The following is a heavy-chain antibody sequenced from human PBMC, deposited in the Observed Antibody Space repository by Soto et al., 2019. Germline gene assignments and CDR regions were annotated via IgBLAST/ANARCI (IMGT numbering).Heavy chain of an antibody. CDR2: ISAYNGNT. CDR3: ERMLSGCSRDGYNMPPPEYYYYGMDV. V-gene: IGHV1-18*01. D-gene: IGHD2-2*01. CDR1: GYTFTSYG. J-gene: IGHJ6*02. Sequence: ASVKVSCKASGYTFTSYGISWVRQAPGQGLEWMGWISAYNGNTNYAQKLQGRVTMTSDTSTSTAYMTLRSLRSDDTAVYYCERMLSGCSRDGYNMPPPEYYYYGMDVWGQGTTVTV.